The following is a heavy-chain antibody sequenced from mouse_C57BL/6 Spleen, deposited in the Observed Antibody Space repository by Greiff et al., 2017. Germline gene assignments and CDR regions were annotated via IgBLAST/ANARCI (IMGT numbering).Heavy chain of an antibody. D-gene: IGHD1-1*01. CDR3: ARNHVPVHYAGSSYKDYYAMDY. CDR1: GFSLTSYA. J-gene: IGHJ4*01. Sequence: VQVVESGPGLVAPSQSLSITCTASGFSLTSYAISWVRQPPGKGLEWLGVIWTGGGTNYNSALKSRLSISKDNSKSQVFLKMNSLQTDDTARYYWARNHVPVHYAGSSYKDYYAMDYWGQGTSVTVSS. CDR2: IWTGGGT. V-gene: IGHV2-9-1*01.